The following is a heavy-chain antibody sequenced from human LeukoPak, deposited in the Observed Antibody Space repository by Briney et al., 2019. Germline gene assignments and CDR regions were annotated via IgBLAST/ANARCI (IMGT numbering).Heavy chain of an antibody. J-gene: IGHJ4*02. CDR1: GFTFSSYA. CDR3: AKDISTRWYSSTPLPGDY. D-gene: IGHD6-13*01. CDR2: ISGSGGST. V-gene: IGHV3-23*01. Sequence: GGSLRLSCAASGFTFSSYAMSWVRQAPGKGLEWVSAISGSGGSTYYADSVKGRFTISRDNSKNTLYLQMSSLRAEDTAIYYCAKDISTRWYSSTPLPGDYWGQGTLVTVSS.